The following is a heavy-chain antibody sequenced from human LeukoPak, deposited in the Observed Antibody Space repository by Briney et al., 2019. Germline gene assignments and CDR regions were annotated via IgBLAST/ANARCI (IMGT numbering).Heavy chain of an antibody. Sequence: GGSLRLSCAASGFTFSSYAMSWVRQAPGKGLEWVSVIYSGGSTYYADSVKGRFTISRDNSKNTLYLQMNSLRAEDTAVYYCARVRSRVGYYDSSGYSVIDYWGQGTLVTVSS. J-gene: IGHJ4*02. CDR1: GFTFSSYA. D-gene: IGHD3-22*01. CDR3: ARVRSRVGYYDSSGYSVIDY. CDR2: IYSGGST. V-gene: IGHV3-53*01.